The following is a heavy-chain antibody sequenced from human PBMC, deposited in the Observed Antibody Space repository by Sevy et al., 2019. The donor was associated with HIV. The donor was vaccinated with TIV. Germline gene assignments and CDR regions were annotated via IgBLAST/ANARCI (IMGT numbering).Heavy chain of an antibody. CDR2: IYGGGST. D-gene: IGHD2-15*01. J-gene: IGHJ4*02. Sequence: GGSLRLSCAASGFTVSSNCMSWVRQAPGKGLEWVSVIYGGGSTYYADSVKGRFTISRDNSKNTLYLQMNSLRAEDTAVYYCAREAGVGYCSGGSCYFDYWGQGTLVTVSS. CDR1: GFTVSSNC. V-gene: IGHV3-66*01. CDR3: AREAGVGYCSGGSCYFDY.